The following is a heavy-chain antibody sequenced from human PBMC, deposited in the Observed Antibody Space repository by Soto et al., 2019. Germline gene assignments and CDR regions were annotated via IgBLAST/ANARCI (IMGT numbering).Heavy chain of an antibody. CDR2: ISGSGGST. V-gene: IGHV3-23*01. CDR3: AKANDDFWSGYPLMRGYYYYYYYMDV. Sequence: GGSLRLSCAASGFTFSSYAMSWVRQAPGKGLEWVSAISGSGGSTYYADSVKGRFTISRDNSKNTLYLQMNSLRAEDTAVYYCAKANDDFWSGYPLMRGYYYYYYYMDVWGKGTTVTVSS. J-gene: IGHJ6*03. D-gene: IGHD3-3*01. CDR1: GFTFSSYA.